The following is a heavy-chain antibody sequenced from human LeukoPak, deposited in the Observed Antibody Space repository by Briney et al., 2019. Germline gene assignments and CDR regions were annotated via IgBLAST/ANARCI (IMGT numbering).Heavy chain of an antibody. D-gene: IGHD3-10*01. CDR2: IWDDGSNK. Sequence: GGSLRLSCAASGFTFSIYGMHRVRQAPGTGLEWAAVIWDDGSNKYYADSVKGRFTISRDNSKNTLYLQMNSLRAEDTAVYSCARASGPFDYWGQGTLVTVSS. CDR3: ARASGPFDY. V-gene: IGHV3-33*01. J-gene: IGHJ4*02. CDR1: GFTFSIYG.